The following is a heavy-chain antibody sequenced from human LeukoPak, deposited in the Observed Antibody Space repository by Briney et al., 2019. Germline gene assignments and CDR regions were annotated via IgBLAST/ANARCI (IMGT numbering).Heavy chain of an antibody. D-gene: IGHD3-10*01. CDR2: INAGTGDT. CDR1: GYTFTTSA. V-gene: IGHV1-3*01. J-gene: IGHJ4*02. CDR3: ARDHSLGSYPDY. Sequence: ASVKVSCKSSGYTFTTSAMHWVRQAPGQSLEWMGWINAGTGDTKYSQRFQGRVTFTRDTSASTAYMALSSLRFEDTVVYFCARDHSLGSYPDYWGQGTLVTVSS.